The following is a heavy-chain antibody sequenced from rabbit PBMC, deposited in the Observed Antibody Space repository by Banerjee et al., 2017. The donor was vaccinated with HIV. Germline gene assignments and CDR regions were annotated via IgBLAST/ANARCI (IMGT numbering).Heavy chain of an antibody. CDR2: IYTGSGST. V-gene: IGHV1S45*01. J-gene: IGHJ4*01. CDR3: ARDPHYAGYAGYGYAFNL. D-gene: IGHD6-1*01. CDR1: GFSFSSAYD. Sequence: QEQLEESGGDLIKPEASLTLTCTASGFSFSSAYDMCWVRQAPGKGLEWIGCIYTGSGSTYYASWAKGRFTISKTSSTTVTLQMTSLTAADTATYFCARDPHYAGYAGYGYAFNLWGQGTLVTVS.